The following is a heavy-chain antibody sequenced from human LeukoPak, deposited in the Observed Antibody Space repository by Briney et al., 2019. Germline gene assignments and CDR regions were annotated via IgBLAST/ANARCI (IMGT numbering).Heavy chain of an antibody. V-gene: IGHV4-59*01. CDR1: GGPISSYY. D-gene: IGHD4-17*01. CDR3: ARGGKETTVTFLLNY. Sequence: SETLSLTCTVSGGPISSYYWSWIRQPPGKGLEWIGYIYYSGSTNYNPSLKSRVTISVDTSKNQFSLKLSSVTAADTAVYYCARGGKETTVTFLLNYWGQGTLVTVSS. CDR2: IYYSGST. J-gene: IGHJ4*02.